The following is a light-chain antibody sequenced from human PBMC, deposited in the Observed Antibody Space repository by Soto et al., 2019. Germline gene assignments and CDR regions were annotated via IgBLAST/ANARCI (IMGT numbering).Light chain of an antibody. J-gene: IGLJ3*02. Sequence: QSALTQPASVSGSPGQTITISCTGTSSDVGGYNYLSWYQQHPGKAPKVMIYEVSNRPSGVSNRFSGSKSGNTASLTISGLQAEDEADYCCSSYTTSGTPVFGGGTQLTV. V-gene: IGLV2-14*01. CDR1: SSDVGGYNY. CDR2: EVS. CDR3: SSYTTSGTPV.